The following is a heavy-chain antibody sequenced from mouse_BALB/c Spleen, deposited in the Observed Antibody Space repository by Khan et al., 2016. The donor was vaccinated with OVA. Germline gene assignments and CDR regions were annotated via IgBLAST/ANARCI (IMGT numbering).Heavy chain of an antibody. J-gene: IGHJ3*01. CDR3: ARGGYGTSFAF. Sequence: QVQLKESGAELVRPGASVKLSCKASGYTFTSYWMNLVKQRPGQGLEWIGMIDPSDSKTHYNQMFKDKATLTVVKSSNTAYMHLSSLTSEDSAVYCCARGGYGTSFAFWGQGTLVTVSA. V-gene: IGHV1-61*01. D-gene: IGHD2-10*02. CDR2: IDPSDSKT. CDR1: GYTFTSYW.